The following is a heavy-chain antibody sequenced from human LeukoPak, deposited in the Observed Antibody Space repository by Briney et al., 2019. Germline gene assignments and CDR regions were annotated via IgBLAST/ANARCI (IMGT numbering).Heavy chain of an antibody. CDR2: IYSGGST. CDR1: GFTVSRNY. CDR3: ARTADPRYADT. V-gene: IGHV3-66*02. D-gene: IGHD3-16*01. J-gene: IGHJ3*02. Sequence: GGSLRLSCAASGFTVSRNYMTWVRQAPEKGLEWVSVIYSGGSTYYADSVKGRFTISRDNSKNTLYLQVNSLRPEDTAVYYCARTADPRYADTWGQGSMVTVSS.